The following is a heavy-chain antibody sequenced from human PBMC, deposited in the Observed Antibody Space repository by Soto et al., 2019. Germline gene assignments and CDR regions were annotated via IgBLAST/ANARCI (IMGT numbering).Heavy chain of an antibody. CDR2: IDPSDSYT. J-gene: IGHJ5*02. Sequence: GESLKISCKGSGYSFTIYWISWVRQMPGKGLEWMGRIDPSDSYTNYSPSFQGHVTISADKSISTAYLQWSSLKASDTAMYYCXRHDSSGWYLRRGWFDPWGQGTLVTVSS. D-gene: IGHD6-19*01. CDR3: XRHDSSGWYLRRGWFDP. CDR1: GYSFTIYW. V-gene: IGHV5-10-1*01.